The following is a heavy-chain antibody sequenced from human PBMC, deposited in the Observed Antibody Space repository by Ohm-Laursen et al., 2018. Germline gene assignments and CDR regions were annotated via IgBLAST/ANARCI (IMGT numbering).Heavy chain of an antibody. CDR3: ARDRSDSSGWYYFDY. CDR2: IYSTGST. V-gene: IGHV4-59*01. CDR1: GGSISRYY. Sequence: TLSLTCTVSGGSISRYYWSWIRQPPGKGLEWIGYIYSTGSTNYNPSLKSRVTISVDTSKNQFSLKLSSVTAAATAVYYCARDRSDSSGWYYFDYWGQGALVTVSS. J-gene: IGHJ4*02. D-gene: IGHD6-19*01.